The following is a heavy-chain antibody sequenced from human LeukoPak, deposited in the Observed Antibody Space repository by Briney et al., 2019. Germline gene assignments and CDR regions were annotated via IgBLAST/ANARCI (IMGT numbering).Heavy chain of an antibody. Sequence: PSQTLSLTCTVSGGSISSGDYYWSWIRQPPGEGLEWIGYIYYSGSTYYNPSLKSRVTISVDTSKNQFSLKLSSVTAADTAVYYCARGPFWSGFEYFQHWGQGTLVTVSS. V-gene: IGHV4-30-4*08. CDR3: ARGPFWSGFEYFQH. CDR2: IYYSGST. J-gene: IGHJ1*01. D-gene: IGHD3-3*01. CDR1: GGSISSGDYY.